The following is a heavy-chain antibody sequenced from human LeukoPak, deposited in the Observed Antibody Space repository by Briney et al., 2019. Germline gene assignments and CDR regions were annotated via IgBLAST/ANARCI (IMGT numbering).Heavy chain of an antibody. Sequence: ASVKVSCKVSGYTLTSYDINWERQATGQGLDLMGRINTNSGNTDYAQKFQGRVTMTRNTSISTVYMELSSLRSEDTAVYYCSRGLLQFWNGYTADVFDIWGQGTMVTVSS. V-gene: IGHV1-8*01. J-gene: IGHJ3*02. CDR1: GYTLTSYD. CDR2: INTNSGNT. CDR3: SRGLLQFWNGYTADVFDI. D-gene: IGHD3-3*01.